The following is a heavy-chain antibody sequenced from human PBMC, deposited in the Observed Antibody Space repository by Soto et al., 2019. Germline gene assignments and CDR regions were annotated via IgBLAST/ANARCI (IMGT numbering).Heavy chain of an antibody. J-gene: IGHJ4*02. CDR2: IYYSGST. D-gene: IGHD5-12*01. Sequence: SETLSLTCTVSGGSISSGDYYWSWIRQPPGKGLEWIGYIYYSGSTYYNPSLKSRVTISVDTSKNQFSLKLSSVTAADTAVYYCARVSEVAKGYYFDYWGQGTLVTVSS. CDR3: ARVSEVAKGYYFDY. V-gene: IGHV4-30-4*01. CDR1: GGSISSGDYY.